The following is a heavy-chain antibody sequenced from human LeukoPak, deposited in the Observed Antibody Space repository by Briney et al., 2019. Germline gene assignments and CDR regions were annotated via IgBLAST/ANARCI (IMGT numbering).Heavy chain of an antibody. CDR2: ISSSGSTI. CDR3: ARTVVVVHNANFDY. Sequence: GGSLRLSCAASGFTFSSYEMNWVRQAPGKGLEWVSYISSSGSTIYYADSVKGRFTISRDNAKNSLYLQMNSLRAEDTAVYYCARTVVVVHNANFDYWGQGTLVTVSS. CDR1: GFTFSSYE. D-gene: IGHD3-22*01. J-gene: IGHJ4*02. V-gene: IGHV3-48*03.